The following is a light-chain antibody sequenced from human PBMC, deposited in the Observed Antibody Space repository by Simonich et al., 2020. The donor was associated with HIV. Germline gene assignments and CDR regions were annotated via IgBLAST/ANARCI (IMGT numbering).Light chain of an antibody. J-gene: IGLJ3*02. V-gene: IGLV2-14*01. CDR3: SSYKSSSTWV. Sequence: QSALTQPASVSGSPGQSITISCTGTTSDVGDYNYVSWYQQHPGTAPKLMIFDVSNRPSGVSNRFSGSKSGNTASLTISGLQAEDEADYYCSSYKSSSTWVFGGGTKLTVL. CDR1: TSDVGDYNY. CDR2: DVS.